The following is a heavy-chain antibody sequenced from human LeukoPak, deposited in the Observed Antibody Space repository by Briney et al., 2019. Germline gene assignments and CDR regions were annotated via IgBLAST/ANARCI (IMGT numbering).Heavy chain of an antibody. J-gene: IGHJ4*02. CDR2: ISSRSSYI. CDR3: ARDRGPWYSSGWEYFDY. D-gene: IGHD6-19*01. Sequence: GGSLRLPCAASGFTFSTYTMNWVRQAPGKGLEGGSSISSRSSYIYYADSVKGRFTISRDNAKNPLYLQMNSLRAEDTAVYYCARDRGPWYSSGWEYFDYWGQGTLVTVSS. V-gene: IGHV3-21*01. CDR1: GFTFSTYT.